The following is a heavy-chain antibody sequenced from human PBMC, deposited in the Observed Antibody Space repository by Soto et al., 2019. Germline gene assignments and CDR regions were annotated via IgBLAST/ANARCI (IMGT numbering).Heavy chain of an antibody. Sequence: XGSLRLSWAASGFSFGSYSLSWVRQAPGKGLEWVSTISGSDGKTFYADSVKGRFSISRDTSQSTLYLQMNSLRADDTAMYYCARWSYLAYWGKGTRVPYPQ. CDR1: GFSFGSYS. D-gene: IGHD3-10*01. V-gene: IGHV3-23*01. CDR3: ARWSYLAY. J-gene: IGHJ1*01. CDR2: ISGSDGKT.